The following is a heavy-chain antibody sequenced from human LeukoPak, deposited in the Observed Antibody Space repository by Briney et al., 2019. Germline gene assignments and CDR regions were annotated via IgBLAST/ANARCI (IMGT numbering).Heavy chain of an antibody. CDR2: INPNSGGT. CDR1: GGTFSSYA. V-gene: IGHV1-2*02. J-gene: IGHJ5*02. Sequence: GASVKVSCKASGGTFSSYAISWVRQAPGQGLEWMGWINPNSGGTNYAQKFQGRVTMTRDTTISTAYMELSRLRSDDTAVYYCARPKYCSGGSCYSGDWFDPWGQGTLVTVSS. D-gene: IGHD2-15*01. CDR3: ARPKYCSGGSCYSGDWFDP.